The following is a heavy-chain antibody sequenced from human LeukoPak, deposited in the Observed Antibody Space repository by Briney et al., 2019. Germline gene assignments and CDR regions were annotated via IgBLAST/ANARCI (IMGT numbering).Heavy chain of an antibody. Sequence: GGSLRLSCAASGFTFSSYEMSWVRQAPGEGLEWVSAISDSGGSTYYTDSVKGRFTISRDNSKNTLYLQMNSLRAEDTAVYYCASILLWYVYDYWGQGTLVTVSS. CDR2: ISDSGGST. D-gene: IGHD3-10*01. J-gene: IGHJ4*02. CDR3: ASILLWYVYDY. V-gene: IGHV3-23*01. CDR1: GFTFSSYE.